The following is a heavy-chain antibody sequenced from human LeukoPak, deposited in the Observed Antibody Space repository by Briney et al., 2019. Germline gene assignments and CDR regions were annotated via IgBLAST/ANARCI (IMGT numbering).Heavy chain of an antibody. D-gene: IGHD2-21*01. CDR1: GFTFSSYW. V-gene: IGHV3-7*01. CDR2: IKQDGSEK. CDR3: ARVEVVMAAYFDY. J-gene: IGHJ4*02. Sequence: GGALRVSCAASGFTFSSYWMSWGRQAPGKGLGWVANIKQDGSEKYYVDSVKGRFTISRDNAKNSLYLQMNSLRAEDTAVYYCARVEVVMAAYFDYWGQGTLVTVSS.